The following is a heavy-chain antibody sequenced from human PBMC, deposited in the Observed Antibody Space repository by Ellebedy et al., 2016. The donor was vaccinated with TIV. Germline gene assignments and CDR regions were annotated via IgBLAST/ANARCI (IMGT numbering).Heavy chain of an antibody. D-gene: IGHD3-22*01. Sequence: PGGSLRLSCAASGFTFSNYAMSWVRQAPGKGLEWVGLSRSKTDGGTLDYGAPVKGRFTISRADSQNALHLQMSSLKSDDTDVYYCVKTYYHDGSSYYPFYFDYWGQGTLVTVSS. CDR3: VKTYYHDGSSYYPFYFDY. CDR2: SRSKTDGGTL. CDR1: GFTFSNYA. V-gene: IGHV3-15*01. J-gene: IGHJ4*02.